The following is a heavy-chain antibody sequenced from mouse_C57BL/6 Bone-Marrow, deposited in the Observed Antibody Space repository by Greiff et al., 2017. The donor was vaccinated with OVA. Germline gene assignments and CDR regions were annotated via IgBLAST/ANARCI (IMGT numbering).Heavy chain of an antibody. CDR2: IDPSDSYT. J-gene: IGHJ4*01. CDR3: ARPGGEGYYAMDY. V-gene: IGHV1-69*01. CDR1: GYTFTSYW. Sequence: QVQLQQPGAELVMPGASVKLSCKASGYTFTSYWMHWVKQRPGQGLEWIGEIDPSDSYTNYNQKFKGKSTLTVDKSSSTAYMQLSSLTSEDSAVYYCARPGGEGYYAMDYWGQGTSVTVSS.